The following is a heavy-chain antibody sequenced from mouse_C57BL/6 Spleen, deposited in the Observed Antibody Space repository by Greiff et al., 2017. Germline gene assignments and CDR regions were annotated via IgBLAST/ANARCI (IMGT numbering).Heavy chain of an antibody. Sequence: EVQRVESGGDLVKPGGSLKLSCAASGFTFSSYGMSWVRQTPDKRLEWVATISSGGSYTYYPDSVKGRFTISRDNAKNTLYLQMSSLKSEDTAMYYCARQAYYSNYWYFDVWGTGTTVTVSS. J-gene: IGHJ1*03. CDR2: ISSGGSYT. CDR3: ARQAYYSNYWYFDV. V-gene: IGHV5-6*01. D-gene: IGHD2-5*01. CDR1: GFTFSSYG.